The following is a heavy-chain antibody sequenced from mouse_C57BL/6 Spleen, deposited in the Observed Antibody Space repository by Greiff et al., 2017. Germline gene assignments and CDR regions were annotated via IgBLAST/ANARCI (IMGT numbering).Heavy chain of an antibody. J-gene: IGHJ1*03. V-gene: IGHV1-69*01. CDR1: GYTFTSYW. D-gene: IGHD1-1*01. CDR2: IDPSDSYT. Sequence: QVQLQQPGAELVMPGASVKLSCKASGYTFTSYWMHWVKQRPGQGLEWIGEIDPSDSYTNYNQKFKGKSTLTVDKSSSTAYMQLSSLTSEDSAVYCCARSSSPWYFDVWGTGTTVTVSS. CDR3: ARSSSPWYFDV.